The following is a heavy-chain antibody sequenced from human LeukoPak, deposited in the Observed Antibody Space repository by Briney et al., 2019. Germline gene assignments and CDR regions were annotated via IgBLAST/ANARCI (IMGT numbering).Heavy chain of an antibody. Sequence: GGSLRLSCAASGFTFSDYYMTWIRQAPGKGLECLSYISSRGTAVYYADSVRGRFTVSRDNARDSLYLQMSSLRVDDTAVYYCARDLGGGWTTFDFWGQGILVTVSS. J-gene: IGHJ5*01. V-gene: IGHV3-11*01. CDR1: GFTFSDYY. D-gene: IGHD3-16*01. CDR2: ISSRGTAV. CDR3: ARDLGGGWTTFDF.